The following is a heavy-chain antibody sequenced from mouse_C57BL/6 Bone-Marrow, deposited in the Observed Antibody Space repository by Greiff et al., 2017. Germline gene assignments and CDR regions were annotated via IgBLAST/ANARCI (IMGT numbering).Heavy chain of an antibody. V-gene: IGHV1-64*01. J-gene: IGHJ1*03. CDR1: GYTFTSYW. Sequence: QVQLKQPGAELVKPGASVKLSCKASGYTFTSYWMHWVKQRPGQGLEWIGMIHPNSGSTNYNEKFKSKATLTVDKSSSTAYMQLSSLTSEDSAVYYCAGPFTTVVEGYFDVWGTGTTVTVSS. CDR3: AGPFTTVVEGYFDV. D-gene: IGHD1-1*01. CDR2: IHPNSGST.